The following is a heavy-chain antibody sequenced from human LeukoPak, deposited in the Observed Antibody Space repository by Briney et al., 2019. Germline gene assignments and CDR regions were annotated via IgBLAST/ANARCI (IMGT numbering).Heavy chain of an antibody. V-gene: IGHV3-64D*06. CDR2: ISSNGGST. Sequence: PGGSLRLSCPASGFTFSSYAMHWVRQAPGKGLEYVSAISSNGGSTYYADSVKGRFTISRDNSKNTLYLQMSSLRAEDTAVYYCVKDRRYYYGSGSYYNNYFDYWGQGTLVTVSS. D-gene: IGHD3-10*01. J-gene: IGHJ4*02. CDR3: VKDRRYYYGSGSYYNNYFDY. CDR1: GFTFSSYA.